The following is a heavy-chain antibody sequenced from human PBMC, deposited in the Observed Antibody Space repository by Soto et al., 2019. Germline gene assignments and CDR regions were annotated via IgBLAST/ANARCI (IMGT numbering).Heavy chain of an antibody. Sequence: QVQLVQSGAEVKKPGSSVKVSCKASGGTFSSYAISWVRQAPGQGLEWMGGIIPIFGTANYAQKFQGRVTIPADEATCTAYMELSRLRSEDTAVYYCARDNPSVVVVAATPYSLFEPWGQGTLVTVSS. CDR2: IIPIFGTA. D-gene: IGHD2-15*01. CDR3: ARDNPSVVVVAATPYSLFEP. J-gene: IGHJ5*02. V-gene: IGHV1-69*01. CDR1: GGTFSSYA.